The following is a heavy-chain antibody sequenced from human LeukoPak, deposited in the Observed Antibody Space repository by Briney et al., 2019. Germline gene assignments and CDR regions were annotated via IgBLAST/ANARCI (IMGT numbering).Heavy chain of an antibody. CDR1: GGTFSSYA. J-gene: IGHJ5*02. CDR3: ARDLADSSPGGFDP. D-gene: IGHD3-22*01. CDR2: ISAYNGNT. V-gene: IGHV1-18*01. Sequence: ASVKVSCKASGGTFSSYAISWVRQAPGQGLEWMGWISAYNGNTNYAQKLQGRVTMTTDTSTSTAYMELRSLRSDDTAVYYCARDLADSSPGGFDPWGQGTLVTVSS.